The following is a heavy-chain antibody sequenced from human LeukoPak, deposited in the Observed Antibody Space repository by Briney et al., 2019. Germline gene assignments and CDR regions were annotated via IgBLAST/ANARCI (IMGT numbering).Heavy chain of an antibody. J-gene: IGHJ4*02. D-gene: IGHD3-3*01. CDR2: ISWNSGSI. CDR1: GFTFDDYA. CDR3: AKDFGDFWSGSEFDY. V-gene: IGHV3-9*01. Sequence: PGGSLRLPCAASGFTFDDYAMHWVRQAPGKGLEWVSGISWNSGSIGYADSVKGRFTISRDNAKNSLYLQMNSLRAEDTALYYCAKDFGDFWSGSEFDYWGQGTLVTVSS.